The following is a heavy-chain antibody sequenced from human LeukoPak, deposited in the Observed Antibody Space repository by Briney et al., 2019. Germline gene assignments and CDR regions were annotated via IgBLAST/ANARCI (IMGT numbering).Heavy chain of an antibody. CDR3: ARLSDYGGNSGLLYYYCGMDV. CDR2: IYPGDSDT. Sequence: GESLKISCKGSGYSFTSYWIGWVRQMPGKGLEWMGIIYPGDSDTRYSPSFQGQDTISADKSISTAYLQWSSLKASDTAMYYCARLSDYGGNSGLLYYYCGMDVWGQGTTVTVSS. V-gene: IGHV5-51*01. D-gene: IGHD4-23*01. J-gene: IGHJ6*02. CDR1: GYSFTSYW.